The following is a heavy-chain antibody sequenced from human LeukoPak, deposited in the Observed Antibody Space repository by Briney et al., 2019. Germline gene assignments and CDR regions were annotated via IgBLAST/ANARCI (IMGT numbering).Heavy chain of an antibody. D-gene: IGHD4-17*01. CDR2: INPSGGST. Sequence: GASVKVSCKASGYTFTSYYMHWVRQAPGQGLEWMGIINPSGGSTSYAQKFQGRVTMTRDMSTSTVYMELSSLRSEGTAVYYCARGFGDYGDRYYFDYWGQGTLVTVSS. J-gene: IGHJ4*02. CDR3: ARGFGDYGDRYYFDY. CDR1: GYTFTSYY. V-gene: IGHV1-46*01.